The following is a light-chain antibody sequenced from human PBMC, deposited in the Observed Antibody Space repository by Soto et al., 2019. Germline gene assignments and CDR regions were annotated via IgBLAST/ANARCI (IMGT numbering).Light chain of an antibody. CDR2: EDS. Sequence: SYELPQPPSVSVSPGQTASITCSGDKLGDKFAHWYQQKPGQSPVLVIYEDSKRPSGIPERFSGSNSGNTATLTISGTQAMDEADYYCQAWDSSSVVFGGGTKLTVL. CDR3: QAWDSSSVV. J-gene: IGLJ2*01. V-gene: IGLV3-1*01. CDR1: KLGDKF.